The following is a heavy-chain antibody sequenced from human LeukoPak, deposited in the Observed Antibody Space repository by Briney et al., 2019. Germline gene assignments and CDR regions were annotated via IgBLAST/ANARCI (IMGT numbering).Heavy chain of an antibody. CDR3: AKGKDTLNPYWYFDV. CDR1: GFSFDDYA. J-gene: IGHJ2*01. CDR2: INWSGVST. V-gene: IGHV3-20*04. D-gene: IGHD5-18*01. Sequence: GGSLRLSCTASGFSFDDYAMSWVRQAPGKGLEWVSGINWSGVSTGYADSVKGRFTISRDNTKNSLFLQLNSLRAEDTAFYYCAKGKDTLNPYWYFDVWGRGTLVSVSS.